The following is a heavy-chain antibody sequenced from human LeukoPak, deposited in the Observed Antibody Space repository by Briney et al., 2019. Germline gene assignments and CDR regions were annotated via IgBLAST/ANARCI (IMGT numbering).Heavy chain of an antibody. CDR3: APYSSARWFDP. J-gene: IGHJ5*02. Sequence: SETLSLTCIVPGGSISGYYWSWIRQPPGKGLEWIGYIYYSGSTNYNPSLKSRVTISVDTSKNQFSLKLSSVTAADTAVYYCAPYSSARWFDPWGQGTLVTVSS. D-gene: IGHD6-19*01. V-gene: IGHV4-59*01. CDR2: IYYSGST. CDR1: GGSISGYY.